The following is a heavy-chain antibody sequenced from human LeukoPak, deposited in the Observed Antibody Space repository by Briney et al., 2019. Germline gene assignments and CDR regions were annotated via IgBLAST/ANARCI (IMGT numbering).Heavy chain of an antibody. CDR3: AREEDYYDSSGYYLY. D-gene: IGHD3-22*01. CDR1: GGSISSSSYY. J-gene: IGHJ4*02. CDR2: IYYSGST. V-gene: IGHV4-39*02. Sequence: SETLSLTCTVSGGSISSSSYYWGWIRQPPGKGLEWIGSIYYSGSTYYNPSLKSLVTISVDTSKNQFSLKLSSVTAADTAVYYCAREEDYYDSSGYYLYWGQGTLVTVSS.